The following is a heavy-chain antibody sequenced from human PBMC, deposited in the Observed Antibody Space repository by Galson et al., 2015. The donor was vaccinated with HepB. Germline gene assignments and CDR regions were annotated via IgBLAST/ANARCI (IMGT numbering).Heavy chain of an antibody. Sequence: SLRLSCATSTFIFSTYSMDWVRQAPGKGLEWISNISSGSTTIYYADTVKGRFTISRDNAKNSLELHMSRLRAEDTALYYCVFLRGFALKPLEYWGQGSLVTVSS. CDR1: TFIFSTYS. CDR2: ISSGSTTI. D-gene: IGHD3-22*01. V-gene: IGHV3-48*04. J-gene: IGHJ4*02. CDR3: VFLRGFALKPLEY.